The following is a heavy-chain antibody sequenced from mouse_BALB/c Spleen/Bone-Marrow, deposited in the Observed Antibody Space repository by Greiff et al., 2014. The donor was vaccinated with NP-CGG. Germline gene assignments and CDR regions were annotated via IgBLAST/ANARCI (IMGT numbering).Heavy chain of an antibody. CDR2: IYPSDSYT. CDR1: GHTFTSYW. V-gene: IGHV1-69*02. D-gene: IGHD3-3*01. J-gene: IGHJ4*01. CDR3: TRRGTGNAMDY. Sequence: VKLMESGAELVRPGASVKLSCKASGHTFTSYWINWVKQRPGQGLEWIGNIYPSDSYTNYNQKFKDKATLTVDKSSSTAYMQLSSPTSEDSAVYYCTRRGTGNAMDYWGQGTSVTVSS.